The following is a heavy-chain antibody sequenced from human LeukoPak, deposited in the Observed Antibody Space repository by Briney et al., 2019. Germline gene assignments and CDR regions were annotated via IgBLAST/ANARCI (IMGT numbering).Heavy chain of an antibody. J-gene: IGHJ5*02. Sequence: PGGSLRLSCAASGFSFISYCMSWVRHAPGKGLEWESAISGSGGSTYYADSVRGRFTISSDNSKNTLYLQMNSLRAEDTAVYYCAKHFAVESGGAWFAPWGQGTLVTVSS. D-gene: IGHD1-26*01. CDR2: ISGSGGST. V-gene: IGHV3-23*01. CDR1: GFSFISYC. CDR3: AKHFAVESGGAWFAP.